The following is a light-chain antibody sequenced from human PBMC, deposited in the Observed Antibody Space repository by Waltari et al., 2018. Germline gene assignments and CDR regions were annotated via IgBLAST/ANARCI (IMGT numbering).Light chain of an antibody. J-gene: IGLJ3*02. CDR3: SSYTRRSYWV. Sequence: QSALTQPASVSGSPGQSITISCTGTSSDVGFYDFVSWFQQHPGKAPKVMIYKVNNRPAGVYQRFSGSKSANTASLTISGLQAEDEADYYCSSYTRRSYWVFGGGTQLTVL. V-gene: IGLV2-14*01. CDR1: SSDVGFYDF. CDR2: KVN.